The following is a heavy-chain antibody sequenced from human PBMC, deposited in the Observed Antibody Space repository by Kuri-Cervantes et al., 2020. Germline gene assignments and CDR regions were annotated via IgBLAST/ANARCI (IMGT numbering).Heavy chain of an antibody. D-gene: IGHD6-13*01. V-gene: IGHV3-7*03. J-gene: IGHJ4*02. CDR1: GFTFNTYW. Sequence: GESLKTSCAASGFTFNTYWMSWVRQAPGKGLEWVANIKHDGSQKFYVDSVKGRFTISRDNAKNSLYLQMNSLRAEDTAVYYCARFIAAAGNPGENWGQGTLVTVSS. CDR3: ARFIAAAGNPGEN. CDR2: IKHDGSQK.